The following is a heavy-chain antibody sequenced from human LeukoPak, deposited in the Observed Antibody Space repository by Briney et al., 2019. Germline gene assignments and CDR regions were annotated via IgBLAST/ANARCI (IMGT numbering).Heavy chain of an antibody. CDR1: GYTFTSYA. CDR3: ARDGVDYYPNNWFDP. V-gene: IGHV7-4-1*02. CDR2: INTNTGNP. Sequence: GASVKVSCKASGYTFTSYAMNWVRQAPGQGLEWMGWINTNTGNPTYAQGFTGRFVFSLDTSVSTAYLQISSLKAEDTAVYYCARDGVDYYPNNWFDPWGQGTLVTVSS. J-gene: IGHJ5*02. D-gene: IGHD3-22*01.